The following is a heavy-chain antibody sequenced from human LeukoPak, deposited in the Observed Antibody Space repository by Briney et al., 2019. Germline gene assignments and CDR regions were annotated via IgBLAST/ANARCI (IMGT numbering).Heavy chain of an antibody. CDR3: ARGRLRFHTYSRTNWFDP. V-gene: IGHV4-34*01. Sequence: SSETLSLTCAVYGGSFSGYYWSWIRQPPGKGLEWIGEINHSGSTNYNPSLKSRVTISVDTSKNQFSLKLSSVTAADTAVYYCARGRLRFHTYSRTNWFDPWGQGTLVTVSS. CDR1: GGSFSGYY. D-gene: IGHD6-13*01. J-gene: IGHJ5*02. CDR2: INHSGST.